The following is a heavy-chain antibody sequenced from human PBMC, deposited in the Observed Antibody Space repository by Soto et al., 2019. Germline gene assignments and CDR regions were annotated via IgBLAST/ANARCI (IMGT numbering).Heavy chain of an antibody. Sequence: GGSLRLSCAASGFTFSSYWMSWVRQAPGKGLEWVANIKQDGSEKYYVDSVKGRFTISRDNAKNSLYLQMNSLRAEDTAVYYCARAHVNTMVRGVILSAYYYMDVWGKGTTVTVSS. CDR1: GFTFSSYW. J-gene: IGHJ6*03. CDR2: IKQDGSEK. CDR3: ARAHVNTMVRGVILSAYYYMDV. D-gene: IGHD3-10*01. V-gene: IGHV3-7*01.